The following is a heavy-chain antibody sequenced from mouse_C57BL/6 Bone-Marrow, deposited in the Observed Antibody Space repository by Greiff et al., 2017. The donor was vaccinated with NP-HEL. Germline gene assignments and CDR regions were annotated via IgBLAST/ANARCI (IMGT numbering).Heavy chain of an antibody. CDR2: ISDGGSYT. J-gene: IGHJ1*03. V-gene: IGHV5-4*01. CDR1: GFTFSSYA. Sequence: EVHLVESGGGLVKPGGSLKLSCAASGFTFSSYAMSWVRQTPEKRLEWVATISDGGSYTYYPDNVKGRFTISRDNAKNNLYLQMSHLKSEDTAMYYCARVYGNFDVWGTGTTVTVSS. D-gene: IGHD2-1*01. CDR3: ARVYGNFDV.